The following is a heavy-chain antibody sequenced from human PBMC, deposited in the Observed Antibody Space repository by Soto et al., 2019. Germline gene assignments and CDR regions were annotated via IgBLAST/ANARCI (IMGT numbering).Heavy chain of an antibody. Sequence: EAQVAESGGGLVKPGGSLRLSCAASGFTFTTAWMNWVRQSPGKGLEWVGRIRSGGTTEYAAPVKGRFTISRDDSENMVYLQMNNLITEDTAIYYCTTDGIGIWKALEIWGRGTMVSVSS. D-gene: IGHD2-21*01. CDR1: GFTFTTAW. CDR3: TTDGIGIWKALEI. CDR2: IRSGGTT. J-gene: IGHJ3*02. V-gene: IGHV3-15*07.